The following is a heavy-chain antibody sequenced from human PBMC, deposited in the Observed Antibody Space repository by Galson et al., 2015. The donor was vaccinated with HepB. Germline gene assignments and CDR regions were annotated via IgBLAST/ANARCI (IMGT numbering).Heavy chain of an antibody. CDR1: GYTFGNYW. CDR3: ARHPSNCTGDLCYRMGYFDY. J-gene: IGHJ4*02. V-gene: IGHV5-51*01. Sequence: QSGAEVKEPGASLRISCQGSGYTFGNYWIAWVRQMPGKGLEWMGVIYPGDSDIKYSPSFQGQGTISADKSITTAFLQWTSLKASDSGIYYCARHPSNCTGDLCYRMGYFDYWGQGTLVTVSS. D-gene: IGHD2-8*02. CDR2: IYPGDSDI.